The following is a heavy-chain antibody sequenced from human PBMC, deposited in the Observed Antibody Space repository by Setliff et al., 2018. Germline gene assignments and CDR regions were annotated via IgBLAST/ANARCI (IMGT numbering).Heavy chain of an antibody. D-gene: IGHD4-17*01. V-gene: IGHV3-30*03. CDR1: GFNFNIFA. Sequence: PGGSLRLSCAASGFNFNIFAINWVRQAPGKGLEWLAVTSYDGKNNYYGDSVKGRFTISRDNSQNTVYLQMNSLRVEDTASYYCARDPNGDYVGAFDPWGQGILVTVSS. J-gene: IGHJ5*02. CDR2: TSYDGKNN. CDR3: ARDPNGDYVGAFDP.